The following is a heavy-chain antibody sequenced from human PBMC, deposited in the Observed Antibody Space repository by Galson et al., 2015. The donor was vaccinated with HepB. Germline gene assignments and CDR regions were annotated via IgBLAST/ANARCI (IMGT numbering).Heavy chain of an antibody. CDR1: GGSISSGGFY. V-gene: IGHV4-31*03. J-gene: IGHJ4*02. D-gene: IGHD3-16*01. CDR3: ARVSGIWGYYFDY. CDR2: ISYSGNT. Sequence: QVQLQESGPGLVKPSQTLSLTCTVSGGSISSGGFYWSWIRQHPGEGLEWIGYISYSGNTYYNPSLKSRVTMSVATSKNQFSLKLSSVTAADTAVYYCARVSGIWGYYFDYWGQGTLVTVSS.